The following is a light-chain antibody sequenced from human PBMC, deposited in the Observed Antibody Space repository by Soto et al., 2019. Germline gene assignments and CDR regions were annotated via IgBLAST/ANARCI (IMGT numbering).Light chain of an antibody. J-gene: IGKJ1*01. CDR1: QSVTKW. CDR2: DAS. CDR3: QHYNGHSTWS. Sequence: DIQMTQSPSTLSAYXGDRVTITCRASQSVTKWVAWYQQRPGQAPKILIWDASSLQRGVPSRFSGSGYGPEFSLSISSLQPDDFATYYCQHYNGHSTWSFGQGTKVDI. V-gene: IGKV1-5*01.